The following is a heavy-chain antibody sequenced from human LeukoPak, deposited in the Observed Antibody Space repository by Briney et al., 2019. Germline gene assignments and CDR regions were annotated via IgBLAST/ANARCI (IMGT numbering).Heavy chain of an antibody. D-gene: IGHD6-13*01. J-gene: IGHJ4*02. CDR1: GGSISSGSYY. CDR3: ASGSIPTPGSSWTFDY. Sequence: SQTLSLTCTVSGGSISSGSYYWSWIRQPAGKGLEWIGRIYTSGSTNYNPSLKSRVTISVDTSKNQFSLKLSSVTAADTAVYYCASGSIPTPGSSWTFDYWGQGTLVTVSS. V-gene: IGHV4-61*02. CDR2: IYTSGST.